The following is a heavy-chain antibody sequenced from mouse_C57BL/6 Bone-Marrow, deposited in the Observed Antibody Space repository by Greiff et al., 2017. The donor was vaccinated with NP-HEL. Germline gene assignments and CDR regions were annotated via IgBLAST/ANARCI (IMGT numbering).Heavy chain of an antibody. V-gene: IGHV1-9*01. Sequence: QVQLQQSGAELMKPGASVKLSCKATGYTFTGYWIEWVKQRPGHGLEWIGEILPGSGSTNYNEKFKGKATFTADTSSNTAYMQLSSLTTEDSAIYYCARSGIITTVVAKGFAYWGQGTLVTVSA. J-gene: IGHJ3*01. CDR2: ILPGSGST. D-gene: IGHD1-1*01. CDR3: ARSGIITTVVAKGFAY. CDR1: GYTFTGYW.